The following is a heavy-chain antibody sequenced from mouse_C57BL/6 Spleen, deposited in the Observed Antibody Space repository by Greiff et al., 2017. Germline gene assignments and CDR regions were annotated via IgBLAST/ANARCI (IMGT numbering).Heavy chain of an antibody. V-gene: IGHV1-72*01. CDR3: ARNWDMWNFDV. Sequence: VQLQQPGAELVKPGASVKLSCKASGYTFTSYWMHWVKQRPGRGLEWIGMIDPNSGGTKYNEKFKSKATLTVDKPSSTAYMQLSSLTSEDSAVYYCARNWDMWNFDVWGTGTTVTVSS. CDR1: GYTFTSYW. CDR2: IDPNSGGT. D-gene: IGHD4-1*01. J-gene: IGHJ1*03.